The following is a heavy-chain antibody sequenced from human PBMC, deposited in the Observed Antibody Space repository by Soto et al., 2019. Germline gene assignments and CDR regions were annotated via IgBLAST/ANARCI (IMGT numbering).Heavy chain of an antibody. CDR1: GFTFSSYG. CDR2: IWYDGSNK. J-gene: IGHJ4*02. V-gene: IGHV3-33*01. D-gene: IGHD3-9*01. CDR3: ARGQLLPYYDILTGYYPLPDY. Sequence: GGSLRLSCAASGFTFSSYGMHWVRQAPGKGLEWVAVIWYDGSNKYYADSVKGRFTISRDNSKNTLYLQMNSLRAEDTAVYYCARGQLLPYYDILTGYYPLPDYWGQGTLVTVSS.